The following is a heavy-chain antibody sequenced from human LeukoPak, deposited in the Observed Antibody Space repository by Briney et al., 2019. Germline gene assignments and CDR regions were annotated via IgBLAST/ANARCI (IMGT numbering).Heavy chain of an antibody. V-gene: IGHV3-48*03. D-gene: IGHD3-10*01. CDR2: ISSSGSTI. J-gene: IGHJ6*03. CDR1: GFTFSSYE. CDR3: AKVGDSMVRVVIPYEPYYYYYMDV. Sequence: GGSLRLSCAASGFTFSSYEMNWVRQAPGKGLEWVSYISSSGSTIYYADSVKGRFTISRDNAKNSLYLQMNSLRADDTAVYYCAKVGDSMVRVVIPYEPYYYYYMDVWGKGTTVTISS.